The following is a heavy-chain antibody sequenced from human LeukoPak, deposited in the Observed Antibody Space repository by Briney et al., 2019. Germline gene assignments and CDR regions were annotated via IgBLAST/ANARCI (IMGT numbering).Heavy chain of an antibody. J-gene: IGHJ4*02. D-gene: IGHD2-15*01. CDR3: ARVCNGGSCDSVLSSDY. Sequence: SQTLSLTCTVSGGSISSGDYYWSWIRQPPGKGLEWIGYIYYSGSTYYNPSLKSRVTISVDTSKNQFALKLSSVTAADTAVYYCARVCNGGSCDSVLSSDYWGQGTLVTVSS. V-gene: IGHV4-30-4*01. CDR2: IYYSGST. CDR1: GGSISSGDYY.